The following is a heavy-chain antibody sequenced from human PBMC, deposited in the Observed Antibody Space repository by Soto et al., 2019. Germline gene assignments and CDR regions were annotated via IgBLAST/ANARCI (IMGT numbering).Heavy chain of an antibody. CDR3: AREMGHCTSTNCYASFGP. CDR1: GYSISSGYY. CDR2: IFHTGRS. V-gene: IGHV4-38-2*02. Sequence: PSETLSLTCGVSGYSISSGYYWVWMRQPPGKGLEWIGTIFHTGRSYYNSALQSRVTMSVDTSKNEFSRDLRSVTAADTATYYGAREMGHCTSTNCYASFGPWGQGTLVTVSS. J-gene: IGHJ5*02. D-gene: IGHD2-2*01.